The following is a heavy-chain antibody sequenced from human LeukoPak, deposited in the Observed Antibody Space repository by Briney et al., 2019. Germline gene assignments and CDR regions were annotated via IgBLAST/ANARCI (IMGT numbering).Heavy chain of an antibody. Sequence: ASVKVSCKASGYTFTGYYMHWVRQAPGQGLEWMGWINPNRGGTNYAQKFQGRVTMTRDTSISTAYMELSRLRSDDTAVDYCAPRVGYCSSTSCYRSWFDPWGQGTLVTVSS. D-gene: IGHD2-2*02. CDR1: GYTFTGYY. J-gene: IGHJ5*02. CDR3: APRVGYCSSTSCYRSWFDP. CDR2: INPNRGGT. V-gene: IGHV1-2*02.